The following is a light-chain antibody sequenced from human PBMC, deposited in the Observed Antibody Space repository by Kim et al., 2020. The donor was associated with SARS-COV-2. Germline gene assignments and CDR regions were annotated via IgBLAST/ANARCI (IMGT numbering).Light chain of an antibody. V-gene: IGLV7-46*01. Sequence: GGKGTLPLRPRTGAGPSGMSPYGSQQKPDQPPRTLIYDTRNKHSWTPARFSGSPLGGKGALTLSGAQPEDEADYYCLLSYSGARKVFGGGTKLTVL. CDR2: DTR. CDR1: TGAGPSGMS. J-gene: IGLJ2*01. CDR3: LLSYSGARKV.